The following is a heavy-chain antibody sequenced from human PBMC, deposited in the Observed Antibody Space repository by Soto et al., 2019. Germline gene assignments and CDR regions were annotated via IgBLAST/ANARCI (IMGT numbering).Heavy chain of an antibody. D-gene: IGHD3-16*01. Sequence: PGGSLRLSCAASGFTFSSYSMNWVRQAPGKGLEWVSSISSSSSYIYYADSVKGRFTISRDNAKNSLYLQMNSLRAEDTAVYYCARGVFGQNRKELETYKNYFDYWGQGTLVTVSS. CDR2: ISSSSSYI. V-gene: IGHV3-21*01. J-gene: IGHJ4*02. CDR1: GFTFSSYS. CDR3: ARGVFGQNRKELETYKNYFDY.